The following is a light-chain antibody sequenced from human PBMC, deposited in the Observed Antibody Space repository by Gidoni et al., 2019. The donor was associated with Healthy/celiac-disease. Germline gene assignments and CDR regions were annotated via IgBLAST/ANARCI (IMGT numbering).Light chain of an antibody. CDR3: QQRSNWPPIT. J-gene: IGKJ5*01. CDR1: QSVSSY. V-gene: IGKV3-11*01. Sequence: EIALTQSPATLSLSPGERATLSCRASQSVSSYLAWYQQKPGQAPRFLIYDASNRATGIPARFSGSGSGTDSTLTISSLEPEDFAVYYCQQRSNWPPITFGQGTRLEIK. CDR2: DAS.